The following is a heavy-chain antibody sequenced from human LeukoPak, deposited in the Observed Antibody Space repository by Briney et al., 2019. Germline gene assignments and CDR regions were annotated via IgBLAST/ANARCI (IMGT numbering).Heavy chain of an antibody. V-gene: IGHV4-38-2*02. Sequence: SETLSLTCTVSGYSISSGYYWGWIRQPPGKGLEWIGSIYHSGSTYYNPSLKSRVTISVDTSKNQFSLKLSSVTAADTAVYYCARVYSSGWYSLDYWGQGTLVTVSS. CDR1: GYSISSGYY. CDR2: IYHSGST. CDR3: ARVYSSGWYSLDY. J-gene: IGHJ4*02. D-gene: IGHD6-19*01.